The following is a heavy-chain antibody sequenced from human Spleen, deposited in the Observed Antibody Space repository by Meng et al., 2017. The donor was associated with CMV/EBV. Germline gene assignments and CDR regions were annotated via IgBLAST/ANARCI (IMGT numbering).Heavy chain of an antibody. D-gene: IGHD3-3*01. V-gene: IGHV4-34*01. J-gene: IGHJ5*02. CDR3: ARGIDYDFWSGYSGGDWFDP. CDR1: GGSFSGYY. Sequence: GSLRLSCAVYGGSFSGYYWSWIRQPPGKGLEWIGEISHTGGTNYNPSLKSRVTISVDTSKSQFSLKLSSVTAADTAVYYCARGIDYDFWSGYSGGDWFDPWGQGTLVTVSS. CDR2: ISHTGGT.